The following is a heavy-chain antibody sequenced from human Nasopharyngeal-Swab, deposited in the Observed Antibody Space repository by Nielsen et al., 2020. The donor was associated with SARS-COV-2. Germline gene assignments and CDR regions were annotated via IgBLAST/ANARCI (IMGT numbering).Heavy chain of an antibody. V-gene: IGHV4-34*01. CDR1: GGSFSGYY. D-gene: IGHD6-6*01. J-gene: IGHJ6*04. Sequence: SETLSLTCAVYGGSFSGYYWSWIRQPPGKGLEWIGEINHSGSTNYNPSLKSRVTISVDTSKNQFSLKLSSVTAADTAVYYCARDIAARGMDVWGKGTTVTVSS. CDR2: INHSGST. CDR3: ARDIAARGMDV.